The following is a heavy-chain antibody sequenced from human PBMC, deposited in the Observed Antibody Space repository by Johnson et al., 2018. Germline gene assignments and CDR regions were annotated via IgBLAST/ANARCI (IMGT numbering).Heavy chain of an antibody. V-gene: IGHV4-59*01. CDR2: IYYTGTT. D-gene: IGHD3-22*01. CDR3: ARDSGYSDSSGFSLDAFDI. Sequence: QVQLQESGPGLVKASETLSLTCAVSGGSINFYYWNWIRQPPGKGLEWIGFIYYTGTTKYNPSLKSRVTMSSDTSKNKLSLKLSSVTAADTAVYFCARDSGYSDSSGFSLDAFDIWGQGTMGTVSS. J-gene: IGHJ3*02. CDR1: GGSINFYY.